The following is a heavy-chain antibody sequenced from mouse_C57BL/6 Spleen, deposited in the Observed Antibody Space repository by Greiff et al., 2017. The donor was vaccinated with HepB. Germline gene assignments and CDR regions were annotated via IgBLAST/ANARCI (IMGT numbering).Heavy chain of an antibody. V-gene: IGHV5-16*01. CDR2: INYDGSST. CDR1: GFTFSDYY. Sequence: EVQRVESEGGLVQPGSSMKLSCTASGFTFSDYYMAWVRQVPEKGLEWVANINYDGSSTYYLDSLKSRFIISRDNAKNILYLQMSNLKSEDTATYYCERVDGDGGFAYWGQGTLVTVSA. CDR3: ERVDGDGGFAY. J-gene: IGHJ3*01. D-gene: IGHD1-1*02.